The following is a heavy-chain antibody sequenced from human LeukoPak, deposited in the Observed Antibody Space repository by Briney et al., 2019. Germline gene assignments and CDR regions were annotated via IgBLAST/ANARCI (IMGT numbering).Heavy chain of an antibody. D-gene: IGHD3-9*01. V-gene: IGHV4-61*08. CDR3: VTYFVNGGGRGH. Sequence: SETLSLTCTVSGASVSSGDYHWSWVRQAPGKGLEWIGHNQNPSYNPPLKSRVVISIHTSRNQFSLTLNTVTAADTATYFCVTYFVNGGGRGHWGPGALVTVPS. J-gene: IGHJ4*02. CDR1: GASVSSGDYH. CDR2: HNQNP.